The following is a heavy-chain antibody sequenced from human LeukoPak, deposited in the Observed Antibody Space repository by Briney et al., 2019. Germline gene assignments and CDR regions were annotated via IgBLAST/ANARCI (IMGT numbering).Heavy chain of an antibody. Sequence: ASVKVSCKVSGYTLTELSMHWVRQAPGKGLEWMGGFDPEDGETIYAQKFQDRVTMTEDTSTDTAYMELSSLRSEDTAVYYCATVGYFDWLRGLGTFDIWGQGTMVTVSS. J-gene: IGHJ3*02. CDR3: ATVGYFDWLRGLGTFDI. D-gene: IGHD3-9*01. V-gene: IGHV1-24*01. CDR2: FDPEDGET. CDR1: GYTLTELS.